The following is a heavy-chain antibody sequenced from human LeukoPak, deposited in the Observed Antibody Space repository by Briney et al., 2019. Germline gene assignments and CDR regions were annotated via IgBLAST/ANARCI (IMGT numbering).Heavy chain of an antibody. CDR1: GGSFSGYY. J-gene: IGHJ4*02. V-gene: IGHV4-34*01. D-gene: IGHD5-18*01. CDR3: ARGSYGFLSGFRRKYYFDY. CDR2: INHSGST. Sequence: SETLSLTCAVYGGSFSGYYWSWIRQPPGKGLEWIGEINHSGSTNYNPSLKSRVTISVDTSKNQFSLKLSSVTAADTAVYYCARGSYGFLSGFRRKYYFDYWGQGTLVTVSS.